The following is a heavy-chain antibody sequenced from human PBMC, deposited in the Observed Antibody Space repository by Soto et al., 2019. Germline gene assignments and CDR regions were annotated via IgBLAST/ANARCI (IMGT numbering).Heavy chain of an antibody. Sequence: QVQLVQSGAEVKKPGASVKVSCKASGYTFTGYYMHWVRQAPGQGLEWMGWINPNSGGTNHAQKFQGSVTMTRDTSISTAYMELSRLRSDDTAVYYCARDHGDSSCYYSGYFDLWGRGTLVTVSS. V-gene: IGHV1-2*02. D-gene: IGHD3-22*01. CDR2: INPNSGGT. J-gene: IGHJ2*01. CDR1: GYTFTGYY. CDR3: ARDHGDSSCYYSGYFDL.